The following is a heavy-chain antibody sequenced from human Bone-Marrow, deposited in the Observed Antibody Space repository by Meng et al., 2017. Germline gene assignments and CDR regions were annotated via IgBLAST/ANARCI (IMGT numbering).Heavy chain of an antibody. CDR2: INSDGSTT. CDR1: GFPFSKSW. D-gene: IGHD6-19*01. CDR3: ARGSSGWYDPSSNFDY. V-gene: IGHV3-74*01. J-gene: IGHJ4*02. Sequence: GESLIISCSASGFPFSKSWMHWVRQSPRKGLVWVSYINSDGSTTTYADSVKGRLTISRDNAKNTVYLQMNSLRAEDTAVYYCARGSSGWYDPSSNFDYWGQGTPVTVSS.